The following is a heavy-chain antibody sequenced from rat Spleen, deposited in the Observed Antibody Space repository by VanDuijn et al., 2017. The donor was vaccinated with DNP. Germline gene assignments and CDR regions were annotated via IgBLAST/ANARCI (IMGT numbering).Heavy chain of an antibody. CDR2: ISPGGGTI. D-gene: IGHD1-12*02. CDR1: GFTFSNYW. Sequence: EVQLVESGGGPVQPGRSLKLSCVASGFTFSNYWMTWVRQAPTKGLELVAYISPGGGTIYYRDSVRGRFTISRDYAKSTLYLQMDSLRSEDTATYYCTTTHYYDGWFPFDYWGQGVMVTVSS. J-gene: IGHJ2*01. V-gene: IGHV5-27*01. CDR3: TTTHYYDGWFPFDY.